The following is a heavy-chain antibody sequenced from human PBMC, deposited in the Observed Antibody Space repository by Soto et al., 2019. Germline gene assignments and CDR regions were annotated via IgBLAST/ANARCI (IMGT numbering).Heavy chain of an antibody. CDR1: GGSVSSGSYH. D-gene: IGHD1-26*01. CDR2: FYYSGST. CDR3: ASQSGPLEYYFDY. Sequence: SETLSLTCTVPGGSVSSGSYHLSWIRQPPGKGLEWIGYFYYSGSTNYNPSLKSRVTISVDKSKSQFSLKLISVTAADTAVYYCASQSGPLEYYFDYWGQGTLVTVSS. V-gene: IGHV4-61*01. J-gene: IGHJ4*02.